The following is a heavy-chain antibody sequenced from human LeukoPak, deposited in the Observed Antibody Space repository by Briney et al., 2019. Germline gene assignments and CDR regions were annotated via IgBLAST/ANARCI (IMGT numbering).Heavy chain of an antibody. J-gene: IGHJ4*02. CDR1: GFTFSNAW. V-gene: IGHV3-30*03. D-gene: IGHD3-22*01. CDR2: ISYDGSNK. Sequence: PGGSLRLSCTGSGFTFSNAWMSWVRQAPGKGLEWVAVISYDGSNKYYADPVKGRFTISRDNSKNTLYLQMNRLRTEDTAVYYCARGPQYYYDDSVYYYGYSDYWGQGTLVTVSS. CDR3: ARGPQYYYDDSVYYYGYSDY.